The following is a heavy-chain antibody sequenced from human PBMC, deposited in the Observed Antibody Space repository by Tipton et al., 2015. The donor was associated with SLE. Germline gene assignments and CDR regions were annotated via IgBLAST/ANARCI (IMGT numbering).Heavy chain of an antibody. Sequence: TLSLTCTVSGYSISSGYYWGWIRQPPGKGLEWIGSIYYSGSTNYNPSLKSRVTISADTSKNHFSLKLSSVTAADTAVYYCARVSENSPSEFDIWGRGTLVTVSS. CDR2: IYYSGST. V-gene: IGHV4-38-2*02. CDR1: GYSISSGYY. J-gene: IGHJ2*01. CDR3: ARVSENSPSEFDI. D-gene: IGHD6-6*01.